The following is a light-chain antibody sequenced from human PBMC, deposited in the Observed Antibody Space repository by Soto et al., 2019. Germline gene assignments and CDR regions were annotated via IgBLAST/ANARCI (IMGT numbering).Light chain of an antibody. CDR1: SSDVGGYNS. CDR2: DVN. J-gene: IGLJ2*01. CDR3: SSYTTSNTVL. Sequence: QSALTQPASVSGSPGQSITISCTGTSSDVGGYNSVSWYQQHPGIAPKLIIYDVNNRPSGVSNRFSGSKSGNTASLTISGLEAEDEADYYCSSYTTSNTVLFGGGTKLTVL. V-gene: IGLV2-14*01.